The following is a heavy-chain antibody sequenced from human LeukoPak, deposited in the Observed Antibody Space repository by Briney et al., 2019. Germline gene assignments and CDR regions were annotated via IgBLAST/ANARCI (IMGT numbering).Heavy chain of an antibody. CDR2: IYSGGST. CDR1: GFTFKTHA. Sequence: GGSLRLSCAASGFTFKTHAMSWVRQAPGKGLEWVSVIYSGGSTYYADSVKGRFTISRDNSKNTLYLQMNSLKAEDTAVYYCARDDSSGYSYGMDVWGQGTTVTVSS. V-gene: IGHV3-53*01. D-gene: IGHD3-22*01. CDR3: ARDDSSGYSYGMDV. J-gene: IGHJ6*02.